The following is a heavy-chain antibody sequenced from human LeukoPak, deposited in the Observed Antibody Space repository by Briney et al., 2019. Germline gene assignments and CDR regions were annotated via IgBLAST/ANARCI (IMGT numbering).Heavy chain of an antibody. V-gene: IGHV4-39*01. J-gene: IGHJ5*02. CDR1: GFTFSSYA. CDR3: ARHKGQCSSTSCNWFDP. Sequence: GSLRLSCAASGFTFSSYAMSWVRQAPRKGLEWIGSIYYSGSTYYNPSLKGRVTISVDTSKNQFSLKLSSVAAADTAVYYCARHKGQCSSTSCNWFDPWGQGTPVTVSS. D-gene: IGHD2-2*01. CDR2: IYYSGST.